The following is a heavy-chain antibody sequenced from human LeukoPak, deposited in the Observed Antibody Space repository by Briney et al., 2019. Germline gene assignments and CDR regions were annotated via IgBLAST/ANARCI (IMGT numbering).Heavy chain of an antibody. CDR3: ARGTYSGSYPGIDY. D-gene: IGHD1-26*01. CDR1: GGSISSSSYY. V-gene: IGHV4-39*07. J-gene: IGHJ4*02. CDR2: GSSSEST. Sequence: PSETLSLTCTVSGGSISSSSYYWGWIRQPPGKGLEWIGSGSSSESTYYNPSLKGRVTISVDTSKNQFSLKLSSVTAADTAVYYCARGTYSGSYPGIDYWGQGTLVTVSS.